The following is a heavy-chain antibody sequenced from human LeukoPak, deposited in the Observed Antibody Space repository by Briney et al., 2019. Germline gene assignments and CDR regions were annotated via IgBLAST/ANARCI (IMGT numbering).Heavy chain of an antibody. J-gene: IGHJ3*02. V-gene: IGHV3-13*01. Sequence: GGSLRLSCAASGFTFSSYDTHWVRQATGKGLEWVSAIGTAGDTYYPGSVKGRFTISRENAKNSLYLQMNSLRAGDTAVYYCARGGATVVTDAFDIWGQGTMVTVSS. D-gene: IGHD4-23*01. CDR3: ARGGATVVTDAFDI. CDR1: GFTFSSYD. CDR2: IGTAGDT.